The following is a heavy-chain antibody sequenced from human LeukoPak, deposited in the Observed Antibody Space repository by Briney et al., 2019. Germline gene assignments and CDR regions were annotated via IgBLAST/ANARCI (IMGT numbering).Heavy chain of an antibody. D-gene: IGHD3-9*01. Sequence: ASVKVSCKASGYTFTNYGIHWVRQAPGQGLEWMGWISGYNGNTNYAQKLQGRVTMTTDTSTSTAYMELRRLRSEDTAVYYCARETAYDILTGYYKGSLGYWGQGTLVTVS. CDR2: ISGYNGNT. CDR1: GYTFTNYG. CDR3: ARETAYDILTGYYKGSLGY. V-gene: IGHV1-18*01. J-gene: IGHJ4*02.